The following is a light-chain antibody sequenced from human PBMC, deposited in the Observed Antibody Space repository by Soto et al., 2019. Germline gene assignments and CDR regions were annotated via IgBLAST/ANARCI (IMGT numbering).Light chain of an antibody. CDR3: FQDFRYPRT. CDR1: QGIGTE. V-gene: IGKV1-6*02. Sequence: AIQMTQSPSSLSASLGERVTITCRASQGIGTELVGYQLKPAHAPTLLVYDASTLQSGVLPSFSGSGAGTDFTITILSLQPDDVETYYYFQDFRYPRTFGQGTKLEIK. J-gene: IGKJ1*01. CDR2: DAS.